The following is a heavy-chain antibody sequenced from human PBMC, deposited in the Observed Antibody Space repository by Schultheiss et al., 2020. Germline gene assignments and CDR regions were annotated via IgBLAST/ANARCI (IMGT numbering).Heavy chain of an antibody. CDR3: ARCGYEYYYYYYGMDV. Sequence: GSLRLSCAASGFTFSSYAMSWVRQAPGKGLEWVSGISASGFSTYYADSVKGRFTISRDNSKNTLYLQMNSLRAEDTAVYYCARCGYEYYYYYYGMDVWGQGTTVTVSS. CDR2: ISASGFST. CDR1: GFTFSSYA. V-gene: IGHV3-23*01. D-gene: IGHD5-12*01. J-gene: IGHJ6*02.